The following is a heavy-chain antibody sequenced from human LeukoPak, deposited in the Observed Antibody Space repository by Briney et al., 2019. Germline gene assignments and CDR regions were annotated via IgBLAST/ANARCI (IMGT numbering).Heavy chain of an antibody. CDR3: ARDYSTSWSYCRDV. J-gene: IGHJ6*02. Sequence: GGSLRLSCAAAGFTFRIYGIQWVRQAPGKGLEWVAVIWHDESNKNYADSVKGRFTISRDNSKNTLYLQMNSLRAEDTAVYYCARDYSTSWSYCRDVWGQGTTVTVSS. D-gene: IGHD2-2*01. V-gene: IGHV3-33*01. CDR1: GFTFRIYG. CDR2: IWHDESNK.